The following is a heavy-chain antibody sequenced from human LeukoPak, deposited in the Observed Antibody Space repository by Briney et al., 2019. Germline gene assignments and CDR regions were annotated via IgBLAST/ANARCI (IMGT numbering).Heavy chain of an antibody. Sequence: ASVKVSCKASGYTFTGYYMHWVRQAPGQGLEWMGWINPNSGGTNYAQKFQGRVTMTRDTSISTAYMELSRLRSDDTAVCYCARDMVGDSRAFDIWGQGTMVTVSS. CDR3: ARDMVGDSRAFDI. CDR1: GYTFTGYY. V-gene: IGHV1-2*02. D-gene: IGHD3-10*02. J-gene: IGHJ3*02. CDR2: INPNSGGT.